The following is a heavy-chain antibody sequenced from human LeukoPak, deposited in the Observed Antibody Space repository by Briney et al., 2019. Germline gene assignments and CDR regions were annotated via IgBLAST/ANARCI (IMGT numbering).Heavy chain of an antibody. Sequence: GGSLRLSCAASGFTFSSYSMNWVRQAPGKGLEWVSSISSSSSYIYYAGSVKGRFTISRDNAKNSLYLQMNSLRGEDTAVYYCAREDILTGYYYWGQGTLVTVSS. D-gene: IGHD3-9*01. CDR1: GFTFSSYS. CDR3: AREDILTGYYY. J-gene: IGHJ4*02. CDR2: ISSSSSYI. V-gene: IGHV3-21*01.